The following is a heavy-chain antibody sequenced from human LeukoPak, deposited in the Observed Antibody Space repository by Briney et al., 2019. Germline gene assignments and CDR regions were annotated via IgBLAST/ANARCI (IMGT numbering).Heavy chain of an antibody. D-gene: IGHD4-17*01. CDR2: IYRRGST. J-gene: IGHJ4*02. Sequence: SETLSLTCTVSGASISSSDSYWSWIRQPPGKGLEWIGSIYRRGSTSYNPSLKSRVTVSEDMSKNHFSLRLSSVTAADTAVYYCARQRFKYYFDYWGQGTLVTVSS. CDR3: ARQRFKYYFDY. CDR1: GASISSSDSY. V-gene: IGHV4-39*01.